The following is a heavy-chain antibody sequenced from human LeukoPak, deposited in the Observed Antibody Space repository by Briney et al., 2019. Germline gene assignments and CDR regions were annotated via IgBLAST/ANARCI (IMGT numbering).Heavy chain of an antibody. CDR2: IYSGGST. D-gene: IGHD6-13*01. CDR3: ARGSGSSSWYFGDFDI. J-gene: IGHJ3*02. Sequence: GGSLRLSCAASGFTVSSNYMSWVRQAPGKGLEWVSVIYSGGSTYYADSVKGRFTISRDNSKNPLYLQMNSLRAEDTAVYYCARGSGSSSWYFGDFDIWGQGTMVTVSS. CDR1: GFTVSSNY. V-gene: IGHV3-66*01.